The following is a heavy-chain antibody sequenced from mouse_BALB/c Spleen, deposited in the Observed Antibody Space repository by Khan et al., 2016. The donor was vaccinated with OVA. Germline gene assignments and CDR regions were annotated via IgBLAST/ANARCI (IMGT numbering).Heavy chain of an antibody. D-gene: IGHD4-1*01. J-gene: IGHJ3*01. CDR2: ISSGGDYT. CDR1: GFTFSSYS. CDR3: ASHLTGSFAY. Sequence: DVMLVESGGDLVKPGGSLKLSCAASGFTFSSYSMSWVRQTPDKRLEWVATISSGGDYTYYPDNVKGRFTISRGNAKNTLYLQMSSLKSEDTAMYYCASHLTGSFAYWGQGTLVTVSA. V-gene: IGHV5-6*02.